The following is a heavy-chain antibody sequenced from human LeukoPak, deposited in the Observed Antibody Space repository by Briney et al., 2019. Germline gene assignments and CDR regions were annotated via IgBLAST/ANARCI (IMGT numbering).Heavy chain of an antibody. J-gene: IGHJ4*02. V-gene: IGHV4-59*01. CDR2: IYYSGST. CDR1: GGSISSYY. CDR3: ARSPPHGSGSYPFPFDY. D-gene: IGHD3-10*01. Sequence: SETLSVTCTVSGGSISSYYWSWIRQPPGKGLEWIGYIYYSGSTNYNPSLKSRVTISVDTSKNQFSLKLSSVTAADTAVYYCARSPPHGSGSYPFPFDYWGQGTLVTVSS.